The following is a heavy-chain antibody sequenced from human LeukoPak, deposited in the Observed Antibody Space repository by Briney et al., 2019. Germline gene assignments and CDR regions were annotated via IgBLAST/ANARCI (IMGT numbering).Heavy chain of an antibody. D-gene: IGHD2-21*02. CDR2: ISSSSSYI. CDR1: GFSFSSYT. V-gene: IGHV3-21*04. Sequence: PGGSLRLSCAASGFSFSSYTMNWVRQAPGKALEWVSIISSSSSYIYYADSVKGRFTISRDNAKNALYLQMNSLRVEDTAVYYCARDGRCGGDCYASWGQGTLVTVSS. CDR3: ARDGRCGGDCYAS. J-gene: IGHJ4*02.